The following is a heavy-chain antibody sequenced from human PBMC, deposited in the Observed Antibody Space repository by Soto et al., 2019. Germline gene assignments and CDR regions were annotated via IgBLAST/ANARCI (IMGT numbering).Heavy chain of an antibody. CDR1: GFTVSREY. Sequence: PGGSLRLSCAASGFTVSREYMTWVRQAPGKGLEWVSLIQSGGTTYYADSVKGRFTIARDTSENTLHLQMDSLRVEDTAVYYCARVSVFCDSGRCYARPLLVWGKGPMVT. CDR3: ARVSVFCDSGRCYARPLLV. J-gene: IGHJ6*03. CDR2: IQSGGTT. D-gene: IGHD2-15*01. V-gene: IGHV3-66*01.